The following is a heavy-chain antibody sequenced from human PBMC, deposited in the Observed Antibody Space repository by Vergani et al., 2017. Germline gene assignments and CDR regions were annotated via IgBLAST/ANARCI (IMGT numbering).Heavy chain of an antibody. D-gene: IGHD1-1*01. J-gene: IGHJ6*02. Sequence: QVQLVQSGAEVKKPGSSVKVSCKASGGTFSSYAISWVRQAPGQGLEWMGGIIPIFGTANYAQKFQGRVTITADESTSTAYMELGSLRSEDTAVYYCARGGYDWNDVTFWDYYYGMDVWGQGTTVTVSS. CDR3: ARGGYDWNDVTFWDYYYGMDV. CDR1: GGTFSSYA. CDR2: IIPIFGTA. V-gene: IGHV1-69*12.